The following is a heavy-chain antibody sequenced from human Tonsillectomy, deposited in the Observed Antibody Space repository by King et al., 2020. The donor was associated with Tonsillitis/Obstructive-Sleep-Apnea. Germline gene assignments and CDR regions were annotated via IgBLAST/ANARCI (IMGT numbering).Heavy chain of an antibody. CDR3: ARHLVDWLASYYYMDV. J-gene: IGHJ6*03. CDR2: IYYSGST. Sequence: LQLQESGPGLVKPSETLSLTCTVSGGSISSSSYYWGWIRQPPGKGLEWIGSIYYSGSTYYNPSLKSRVTISVDTSKNQFSLKLSSVTAADTAVYYCARHLVDWLASYYYMDVWGKGTTVTVSS. D-gene: IGHD3-9*01. V-gene: IGHV4-39*01. CDR1: GGSISSSSYY.